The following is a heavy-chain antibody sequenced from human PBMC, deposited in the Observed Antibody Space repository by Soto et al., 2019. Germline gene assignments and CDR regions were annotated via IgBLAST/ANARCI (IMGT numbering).Heavy chain of an antibody. CDR3: AIEMDTKKSPSWFDP. CDR1: GGTFSSYA. D-gene: IGHD5-18*01. Sequence: SVKVSCKSSGGTFSSYAISWVRQAPGQGLEWMGGIIPIFGTANYAQKFQGRVTITADESTSTAYMELSSLRSEDTAVYYCAIEMDTKKSPSWFDPWGQGTLVTVSS. V-gene: IGHV1-69*13. J-gene: IGHJ5*02. CDR2: IIPIFGTA.